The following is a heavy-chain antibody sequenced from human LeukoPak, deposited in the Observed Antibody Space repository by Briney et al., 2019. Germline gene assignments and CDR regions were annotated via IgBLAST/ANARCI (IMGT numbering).Heavy chain of an antibody. CDR3: ARDRRVLRFLEWFKYFDY. J-gene: IGHJ4*02. Sequence: GGSLRLSCAASGFTFSSYWMSWVRQAPGKGLEWVANINQDGSEKYYVDSVKGRFTISRDNAKNSLYMQMNSLRAEDTAVYYCARDRRVLRFLEWFKYFDYWGQGTLVTVSS. V-gene: IGHV3-7*01. D-gene: IGHD3-3*01. CDR1: GFTFSSYW. CDR2: INQDGSEK.